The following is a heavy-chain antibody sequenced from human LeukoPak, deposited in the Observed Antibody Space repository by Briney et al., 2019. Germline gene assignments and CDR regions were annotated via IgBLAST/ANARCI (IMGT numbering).Heavy chain of an antibody. Sequence: GGSLRLSCAASGFTFSSYAMHWVRQAPGKGLEWVAVISYDGSNKYYADSVKGRFTISRDNSKNTLYLQINSLRAEDTAVYYCAKDAYSGSYYGDYWGQGTLVTVSS. J-gene: IGHJ4*02. CDR2: ISYDGSNK. CDR1: GFTFSSYA. D-gene: IGHD1-26*01. V-gene: IGHV3-30-3*01. CDR3: AKDAYSGSYYGDY.